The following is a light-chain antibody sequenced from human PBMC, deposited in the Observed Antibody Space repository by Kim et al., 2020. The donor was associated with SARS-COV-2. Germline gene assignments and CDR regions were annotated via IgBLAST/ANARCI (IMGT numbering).Light chain of an antibody. CDR2: GAS. Sequence: ASVEDRVTITCRTSHDISNCLTWYQQKPGGAPKLLIYGASSLESGVPSRFSGNGSGTEFTLTISSLQPDDFATYFCLQYSTYPSTFGQGTKLDIK. CDR1: HDISNC. CDR3: LQYSTYPST. J-gene: IGKJ3*01. V-gene: IGKV1-5*01.